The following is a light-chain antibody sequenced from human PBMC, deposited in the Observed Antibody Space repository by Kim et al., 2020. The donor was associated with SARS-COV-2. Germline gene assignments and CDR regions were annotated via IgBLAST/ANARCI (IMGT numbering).Light chain of an antibody. CDR1: QSVFHSANDKNN. Sequence: DIVMTQSPDSLAVSLGERATIKCKSSQSVFHSANDKNNLAWYQQRPGQFPKLLIYWASTRESGVPDRFRGSGSGTDSTLTISSLQAEDVAVYYCQQYYSTPWTFGQGTKVDIK. V-gene: IGKV4-1*01. CDR2: WAS. CDR3: QQYYSTPWT. J-gene: IGKJ1*01.